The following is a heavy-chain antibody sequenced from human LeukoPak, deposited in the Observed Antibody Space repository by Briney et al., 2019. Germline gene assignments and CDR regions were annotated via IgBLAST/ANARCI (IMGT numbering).Heavy chain of an antibody. CDR1: GGSFSGYY. D-gene: IGHD3-22*01. V-gene: IGHV4-34*01. CDR3: ARDHDYYDNFDL. Sequence: SETLSLTCAVYGGSFSGYYWSWIRQPPGKGLAWIGEINHSGSTNYNPSLKSRVTISVDTSKNQFSLKLSSVTAADTAVYYCARDHDYYDNFDLWGQGTLVTVSS. J-gene: IGHJ5*02. CDR2: INHSGST.